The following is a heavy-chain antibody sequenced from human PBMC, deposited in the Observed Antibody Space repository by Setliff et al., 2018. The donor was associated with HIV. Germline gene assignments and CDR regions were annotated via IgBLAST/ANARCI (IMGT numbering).Heavy chain of an antibody. Sequence: GGSLRLSCTASGFTFGDYAMSWVRQAPGKGLEWVGRIKRKSDGGTTDYAAPVKGRFTISRDNSKNTLNLQMNTLRAEDTAMYYCAKVGREYNGYDLTFDSWGQGTLVTVSS. D-gene: IGHD5-12*01. CDR1: GFTFGDYA. CDR2: IKRKSDGGTT. J-gene: IGHJ4*02. CDR3: AKVGREYNGYDLTFDS. V-gene: IGHV3-15*01.